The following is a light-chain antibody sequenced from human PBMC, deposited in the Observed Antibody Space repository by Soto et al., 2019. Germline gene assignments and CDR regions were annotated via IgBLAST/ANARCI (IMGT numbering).Light chain of an antibody. CDR2: ENN. V-gene: IGLV6-57*04. CDR3: QSYDSDFVV. J-gene: IGLJ2*01. CDR1: SGSIANNY. Sequence: NFMLTQPHSVSESPGKTLSISCNRSSGSIANNYVQWYQQRPGSAPTTVIYENNQRLSGVPDRFSGSTDGSSNSASLTISGLQTEDEADNYCQSYDSDFVVFGGGTKLTVL.